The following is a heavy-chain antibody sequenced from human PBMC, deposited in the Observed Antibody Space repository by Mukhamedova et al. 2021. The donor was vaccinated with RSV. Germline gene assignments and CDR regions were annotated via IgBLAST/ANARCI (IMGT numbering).Heavy chain of an antibody. CDR2: IFNSGNT. CDR3: ARDAASAIFYFDF. Sequence: APGKGLEWVSVIFNSGNTYYADSVKGRFTISRDDSKNTVYLQMTGLTPEDTGVYFCARDAASAIFYFDFWGQVTLVTVSS. D-gene: IGHD2-21*01. V-gene: IGHV3-66*03. J-gene: IGHJ4*02.